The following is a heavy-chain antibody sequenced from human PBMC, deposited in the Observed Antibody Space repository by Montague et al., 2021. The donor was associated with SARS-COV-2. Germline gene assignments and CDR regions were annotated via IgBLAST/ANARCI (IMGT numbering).Heavy chain of an antibody. CDR3: ARGTIVGTSFDY. J-gene: IGHJ4*02. Sequence: SETLSLTCTVSGGSISSYYWSWIRQPPGKGLEWIGYIYYSGSTNYNPSLKSRATISLDTSKNQFSLKLSSVTAADTAVYYCARGTIVGTSFDYWGQGTLVTVSS. CDR1: GGSISSYY. D-gene: IGHD1-26*01. V-gene: IGHV4-59*01. CDR2: IYYSGST.